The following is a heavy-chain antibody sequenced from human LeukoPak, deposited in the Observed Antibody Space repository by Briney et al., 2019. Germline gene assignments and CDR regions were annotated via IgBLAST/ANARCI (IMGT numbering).Heavy chain of an antibody. CDR2: ISASGGST. J-gene: IGHJ4*02. Sequence: GGYLRLSCAASGFTFSSYAMSWVRQAPGKGLKWVSAISASGGSTYYADSVKGRFTISRDNSKNTLYLQMNSLRAEDTAVYYCAKGIWSGYRWYFDYWGQGTLVTVSS. CDR3: AKGIWSGYRWYFDY. V-gene: IGHV3-23*01. D-gene: IGHD3-3*01. CDR1: GFTFSSYA.